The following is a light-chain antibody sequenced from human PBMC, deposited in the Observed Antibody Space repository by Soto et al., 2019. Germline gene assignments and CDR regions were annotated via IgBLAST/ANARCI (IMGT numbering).Light chain of an antibody. CDR3: MQALQTPRT. Sequence: DIVMTQSPLSLPVTPGEPASISCRSSKSLLHSNGYNYLDWYLQKRGQSPQLLIYLGSNRSSGVPDRFSGSGSGTDFTLKISRVEAEDVGVYYCMQALQTPRTFGQGTKVEIK. J-gene: IGKJ1*01. CDR1: KSLLHSNGYNY. V-gene: IGKV2-28*01. CDR2: LGS.